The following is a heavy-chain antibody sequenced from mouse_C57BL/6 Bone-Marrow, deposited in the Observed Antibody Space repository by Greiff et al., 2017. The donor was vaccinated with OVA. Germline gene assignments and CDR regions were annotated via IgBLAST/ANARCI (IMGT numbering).Heavy chain of an antibody. Sequence: EVQLKQSGPELVKPGASVKISCKASGYSFTGYYMNWVKQSPEKSLEWIGEINPSTGGTTYNQKFKAKATLTVDKSSSTAYMQLKSLTSEDSAVYYCAREGNDEGFDYWGQGTTLTVSS. CDR3: AREGNDEGFDY. J-gene: IGHJ2*01. V-gene: IGHV1-42*01. CDR1: GYSFTGYY. CDR2: INPSTGGT. D-gene: IGHD2-12*01.